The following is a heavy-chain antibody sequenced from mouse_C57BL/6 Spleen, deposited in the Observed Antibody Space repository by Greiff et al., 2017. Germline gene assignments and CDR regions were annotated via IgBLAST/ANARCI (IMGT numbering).Heavy chain of an antibody. V-gene: IGHV1-82*01. CDR3: ARYDYNVGAMDY. J-gene: IGHJ4*01. CDR2: IYPGDGDT. CDR1: GYAFSSSW. Sequence: VQLQQPGPELVKPGASVKISCKASGYAFSSSWMNWVKQRPGTGLEWIGRIYPGDGDTTYNWKFKGKATLTAAKSSSTAYMQLSSLTSEDSAVYFCARYDYNVGAMDYWGQGTSVTVSS. D-gene: IGHD2-4*01.